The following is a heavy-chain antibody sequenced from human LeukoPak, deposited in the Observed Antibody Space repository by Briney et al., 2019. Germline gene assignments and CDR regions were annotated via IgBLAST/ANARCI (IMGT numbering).Heavy chain of an antibody. Sequence: GGSLKLSCAASGFNFSSYWMNWVRQAPGKGLEWVANLGQDGSERNYVDSVKGRFTVSRDNAENSLYLQMNSLRDEDTAVYYCAGERYSTKYFDYWGQGTLVTVSS. CDR2: LGQDGSER. J-gene: IGHJ4*02. CDR3: AGERYSTKYFDY. V-gene: IGHV3-7*01. CDR1: GFNFSSYW. D-gene: IGHD1-26*01.